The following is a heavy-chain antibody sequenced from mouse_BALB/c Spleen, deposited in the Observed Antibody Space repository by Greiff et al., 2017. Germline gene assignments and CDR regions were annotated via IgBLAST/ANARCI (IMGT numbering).Heavy chain of an antibody. CDR1: GYTFTSYW. CDR2: IDPSASCT. Sequence: QVQLQQPGAELVKPGASVKMSCKASGYTFTSYWMHWVKQRPGQGLEWIGGIDPSASCTCYNQMFKGKATLTVDTSSSTAYMQLSSLTSEDSAVYYCTRRVYYGNDGYYFDYGGQGTTLTVSA. V-gene: IGHV1S127*01. CDR3: TRRVYYGNDGYYFDY. J-gene: IGHJ2*01. D-gene: IGHD2-2*01.